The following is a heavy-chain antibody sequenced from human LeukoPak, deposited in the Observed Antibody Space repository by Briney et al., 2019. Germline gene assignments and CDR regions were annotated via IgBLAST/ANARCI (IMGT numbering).Heavy chain of an antibody. V-gene: IGHV1-2*06. D-gene: IGHD1-26*01. Sequence: ASVKVSCKASGYTFTGYYMHWVRQAPGQGLEWMGRINPNSGGTNYAQKFQGRVTMTRDTSISTAYMELSRLRSDDTAVYYCAKAAGATIPLDYRGQGTLVTVSS. CDR1: GYTFTGYY. CDR2: INPNSGGT. J-gene: IGHJ4*02. CDR3: AKAAGATIPLDY.